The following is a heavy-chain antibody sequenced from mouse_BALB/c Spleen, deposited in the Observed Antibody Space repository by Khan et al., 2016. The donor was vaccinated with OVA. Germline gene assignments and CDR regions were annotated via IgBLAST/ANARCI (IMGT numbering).Heavy chain of an antibody. D-gene: IGHD2-10*01. J-gene: IGHJ4*01. CDR2: IWSDGST. Sequence: VQLKQSGPGLVAPSQSLSITCTISGFSLTSYGVHWVRQPPGKGLEWLVVIWSDGSTTYNSALKSRLTISKDNSKNQVFLKMNSLQTDDTAVYFCARQPYYHYNIMDYWGQGTSVTVSS. V-gene: IGHV2-6-1*01. CDR3: ARQPYYHYNIMDY. CDR1: GFSLTSYG.